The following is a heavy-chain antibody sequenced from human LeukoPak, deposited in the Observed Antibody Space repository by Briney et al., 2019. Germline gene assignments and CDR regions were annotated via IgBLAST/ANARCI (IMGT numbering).Heavy chain of an antibody. CDR1: GGSISSSSYY. Sequence: PSETLSLTCTVSGGSISSSSYYWGWIRQPPGKGLEWIGSIYYSGSTYYNPSLKSRVTISVDTSKNQFSLKLSSVTAADTAVYYCARLTSGSWPVFDYWGQGTLVTVSS. V-gene: IGHV4-39*01. CDR3: ARLTSGSWPVFDY. CDR2: IYYSGST. D-gene: IGHD6-13*01. J-gene: IGHJ4*02.